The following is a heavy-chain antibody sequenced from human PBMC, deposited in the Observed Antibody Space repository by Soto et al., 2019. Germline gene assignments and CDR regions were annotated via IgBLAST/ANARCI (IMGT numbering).Heavy chain of an antibody. CDR3: ARFKSKGYSGYEGNFDY. V-gene: IGHV1-18*01. CDR2: ISAYNGNT. Sequence: QVQLVQSGAEVKKPGASVKVSCKASGYTFTSYGISWVRQAPGQGLEWMGWISAYNGNTNYAQKLQGRVTMTTDTSPSTAYMELRSLRSDDTAVYYCARFKSKGYSGYEGNFDYWGQGTLVTVSS. CDR1: GYTFTSYG. J-gene: IGHJ4*02. D-gene: IGHD5-12*01.